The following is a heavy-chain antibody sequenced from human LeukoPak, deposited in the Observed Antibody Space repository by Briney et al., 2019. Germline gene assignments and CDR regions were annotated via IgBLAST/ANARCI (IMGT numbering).Heavy chain of an antibody. CDR3: AASFSSGWWGAFLDCGMDV. CDR1: GGPISSSSYY. J-gene: IGHJ6*02. D-gene: IGHD6-19*01. CDR2: IYYSGST. Sequence: SETLSLTCTVSGGPISSSSYYWGWIRQPPGKGLEWIGSIYYSGSTYYNPSLKSRVTISVDTSKNQFSLKLSSVTAADTAVYYCAASFSSGWWGAFLDCGMDVWGQGTTVTVSS. V-gene: IGHV4-39*01.